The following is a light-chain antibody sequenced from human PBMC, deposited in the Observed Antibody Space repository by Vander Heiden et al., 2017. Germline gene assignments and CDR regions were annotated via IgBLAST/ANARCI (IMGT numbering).Light chain of an antibody. CDR2: DAS. V-gene: IGKV3-11*01. Sequence: EIVVTQSPATLSLSPGDRANHSCRASQSVSSYLAWYQQKPGQAPRLLIYDASNRATGIPARFSGSGSGTDFTLTISSLEPEDFAVYYCQQRSNWPLTFGGGTKVEIK. CDR3: QQRSNWPLT. CDR1: QSVSSY. J-gene: IGKJ4*01.